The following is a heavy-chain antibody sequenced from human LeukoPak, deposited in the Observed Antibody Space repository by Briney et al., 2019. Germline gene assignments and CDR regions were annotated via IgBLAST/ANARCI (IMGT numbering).Heavy chain of an antibody. D-gene: IGHD6-13*01. Sequence: SETLSLTCTVSGGSISSSSYYWGWIRQPPGKGLEWIGSIYYSGSTYYNPSLKSRVTISVDTSKNQFSLKLSSVTAADTAVYYCARDSSSWYNFDIWGQGTMVTVSS. V-gene: IGHV4-39*07. CDR3: ARDSSSWYNFDI. CDR1: GGSISSSSYY. CDR2: IYYSGST. J-gene: IGHJ3*02.